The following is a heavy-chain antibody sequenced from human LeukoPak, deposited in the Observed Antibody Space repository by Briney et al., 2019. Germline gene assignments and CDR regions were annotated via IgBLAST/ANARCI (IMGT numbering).Heavy chain of an antibody. CDR3: ARDPVPRWSYDSSGYLDC. J-gene: IGHJ4*02. CDR1: GFTFSSYA. Sequence: GRSLRLSCAASGFTFSSYAMHWVRQAPGKGLEWVAVISYDGSNKYYADSVKGRFTISRDNSKNTLYLQMNSLRAEDTAVYYCARDPVPRWSYDSSGYLDCGGRGTLVTVS. CDR2: ISYDGSNK. D-gene: IGHD3-22*01. V-gene: IGHV3-30-3*01.